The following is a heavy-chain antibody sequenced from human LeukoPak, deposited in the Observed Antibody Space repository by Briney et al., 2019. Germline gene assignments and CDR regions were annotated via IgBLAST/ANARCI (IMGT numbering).Heavy chain of an antibody. V-gene: IGHV4-30-2*01. CDR2: IYHSGST. CDR1: GFNFNGYW. J-gene: IGHJ3*02. D-gene: IGHD6-13*01. CDR3: ARGKGSSSWYGAFDI. Sequence: LRLSCAVSGFNFNGYWMSWIRQPPGKGLEWIGYIYHSGSTYYNPSLKSRVTISVDRSKNQFSLKLSSVTAADTAVYYCARGKGSSSWYGAFDIWGQGTMVTVSS.